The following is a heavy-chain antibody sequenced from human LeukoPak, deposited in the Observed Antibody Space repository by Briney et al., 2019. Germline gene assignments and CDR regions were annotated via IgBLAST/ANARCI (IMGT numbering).Heavy chain of an antibody. D-gene: IGHD3-22*01. V-gene: IGHV1-2*02. CDR2: INPNSGGT. J-gene: IGHJ4*02. CDR3: ARTRRYYDSSGFDY. CDR1: GYTFTGYY. Sequence: GASVKVSCKASGYTFTGYYMHRVRQAPGQGLEWMGWINPNSGGTNYAQKFQGRVTMTRDTSISTAYMELSRLRSDDTAVYYCARTRRYYDSSGFDYWGQGTLVTVSS.